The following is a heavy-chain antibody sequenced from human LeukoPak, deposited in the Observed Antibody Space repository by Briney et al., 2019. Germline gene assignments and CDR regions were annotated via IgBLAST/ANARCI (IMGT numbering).Heavy chain of an antibody. CDR1: GGTFSSYA. CDR2: IIPIFGTA. V-gene: IGHV1-69*01. CDR3: ARGHYYGSGSYYRN. Sequence: SVKVSCKASGGTFSSYAISWVRQAPGQGLEWMGGIIPIFGTANYAQKSQGRVTITADESTSTAYMELSSLGSEDTAVYYCARGHYYGSGSYYRNWGQGTLVTVSS. D-gene: IGHD3-10*01. J-gene: IGHJ4*02.